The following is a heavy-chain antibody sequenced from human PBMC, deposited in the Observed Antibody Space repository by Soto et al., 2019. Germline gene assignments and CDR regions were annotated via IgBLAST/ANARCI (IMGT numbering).Heavy chain of an antibody. CDR2: IWYDGSNK. V-gene: IGHV3-33*01. CDR3: ARDHGDSSSWYWGPLLARIFDY. D-gene: IGHD6-13*01. J-gene: IGHJ4*02. CDR1: GFTFSSYG. Sequence: GGSLRLSCAASGFTFSSYGMHWVRQAPGKGLEWVAVIWYDGSNKNYANSVKGRFTISRDNSKNTLYLQMNSLRAEDTAVYYCARDHGDSSSWYWGPLLARIFDYWGQGTLVTVSS.